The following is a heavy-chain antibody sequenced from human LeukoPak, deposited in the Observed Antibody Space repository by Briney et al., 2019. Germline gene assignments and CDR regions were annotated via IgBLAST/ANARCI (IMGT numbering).Heavy chain of an antibody. V-gene: IGHV3-33*01. CDR3: ARAGYCSSTSCFSGNWFDP. J-gene: IGHJ5*02. CDR2: IRYDGNNK. D-gene: IGHD2-2*01. CDR1: GFTFSSYG. Sequence: GRSLRLSCVASGFTFSSYGMHWVRQAPGKGLEWVAVIRYDGNNKYYADSVKGRFTISRDNSKNTLNLQMNSLRAEDTAVYYCARAGYCSSTSCFSGNWFDPWGQGTLVTVSS.